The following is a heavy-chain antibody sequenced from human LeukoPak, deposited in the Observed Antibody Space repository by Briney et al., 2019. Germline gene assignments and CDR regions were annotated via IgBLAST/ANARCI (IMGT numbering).Heavy chain of an antibody. D-gene: IGHD3-9*01. CDR3: ARGLRYFDWSSYYNWFDP. Sequence: PSETLSLTCTVSGGSISSSSYYWGWIRQPPGKGLEWIGSIYYSGSTYYNPSLKSRVTISVDTSKNQFSLKLSSVTAADTAVYYCARGLRYFDWSSYYNWFDPWGQGTLVTVSS. CDR1: GGSISSSSYY. CDR2: IYYSGST. J-gene: IGHJ5*02. V-gene: IGHV4-39*01.